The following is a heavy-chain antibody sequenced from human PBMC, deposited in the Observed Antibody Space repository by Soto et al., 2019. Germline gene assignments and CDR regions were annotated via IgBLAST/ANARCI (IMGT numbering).Heavy chain of an antibody. D-gene: IGHD2-2*01. CDR2: IYPGDSDT. Sequence: GESLKISCKGSGYSFTSYRIGWVRQMPGKGLEWMGIIYPGDSDTRYSPSFQGQVTISADKSISTAYLQWSSLKASDTAMYYCARNLVVVPAEIYGMDVWGQGTTVTVSS. J-gene: IGHJ6*02. V-gene: IGHV5-51*01. CDR1: GYSFTSYR. CDR3: ARNLVVVPAEIYGMDV.